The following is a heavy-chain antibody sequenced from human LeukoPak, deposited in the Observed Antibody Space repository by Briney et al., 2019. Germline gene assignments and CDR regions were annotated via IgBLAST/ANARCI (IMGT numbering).Heavy chain of an antibody. CDR2: IIPVFGTA. D-gene: IGHD4-17*01. Sequence: SVKVSCKASGGTFGSYAISWVRQAPGQGLEWMGGIIPVFGTANYAQKFQGRVTITADESTSTAYMELSSLRSEDTAVYYCARDLGSVTTPNWFDPWGQGTLVTVSS. CDR3: ARDLGSVTTPNWFDP. V-gene: IGHV1-69*13. J-gene: IGHJ5*02. CDR1: GGTFGSYA.